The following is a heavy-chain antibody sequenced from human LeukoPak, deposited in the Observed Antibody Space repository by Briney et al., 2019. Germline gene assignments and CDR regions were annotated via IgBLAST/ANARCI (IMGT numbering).Heavy chain of an antibody. Sequence: AGGSLRLSCAASGFTFSSYAMSWVRQAPGKGLEWVSAISGSGGSTYYADSVKGRFTISRDNSKNTLYLQMNSLRAEDTAVYYCASDIVVVPAPPHGTFDIWGQGTMVTVSS. V-gene: IGHV3-23*01. J-gene: IGHJ3*02. CDR3: ASDIVVVPAPPHGTFDI. D-gene: IGHD2-2*01. CDR1: GFTFSSYA. CDR2: ISGSGGST.